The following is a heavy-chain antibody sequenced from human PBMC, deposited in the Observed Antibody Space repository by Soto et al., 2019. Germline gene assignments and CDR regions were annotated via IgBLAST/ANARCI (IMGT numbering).Heavy chain of an antibody. D-gene: IGHD2-8*01. CDR2: INPKSGGT. CDR1: GYSFTDYH. Sequence: ASVKVSCKASGYSFTDYHIHWVRQAPGQGLEWLGRINPKSGGTSTAQKFQGWVTMTTDTSINLAYLHLSSLKSDDTAVYFCARCHRGLRCHLASWGQGTLVTVSS. J-gene: IGHJ4*02. V-gene: IGHV1-2*04. CDR3: ARCHRGLRCHLAS.